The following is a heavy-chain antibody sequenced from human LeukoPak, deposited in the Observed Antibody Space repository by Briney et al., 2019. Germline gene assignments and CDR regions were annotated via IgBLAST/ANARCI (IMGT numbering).Heavy chain of an antibody. CDR1: GYTFTSYD. CDR3: ARYSSGWYTNWFDP. D-gene: IGHD6-19*01. Sequence: ASVKVSCKASGYTFTSYDINWVRQATGQGLEWMGWMDPNSGNTGYAQKFQGRVTMTRNTSISTAYMELSSLRSEDTAVYYCARYSSGWYTNWFDPWGQGTPVTVSS. V-gene: IGHV1-8*01. J-gene: IGHJ5*02. CDR2: MDPNSGNT.